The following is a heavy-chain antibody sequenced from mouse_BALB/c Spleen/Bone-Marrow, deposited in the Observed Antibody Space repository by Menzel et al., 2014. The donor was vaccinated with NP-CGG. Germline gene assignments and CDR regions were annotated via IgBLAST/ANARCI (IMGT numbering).Heavy chain of an antibody. Sequence: VQVVESGPGLVAPSQSLSITCTVSGFSLTGYGVNWVRQPPGKGLEWLGMIWGDGSTDYNSALKSRLSISKDSSKSQVFLKMNSLQTDDTARYYCARGNYGSSLYAMDYWGQGTSVTVSS. CDR3: ARGNYGSSLYAMDY. CDR1: GFSLTGYG. CDR2: IWGDGST. V-gene: IGHV2-6-7*01. D-gene: IGHD1-1*01. J-gene: IGHJ4*01.